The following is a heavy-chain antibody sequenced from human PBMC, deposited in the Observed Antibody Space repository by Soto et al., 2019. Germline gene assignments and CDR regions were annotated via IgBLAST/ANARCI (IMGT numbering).Heavy chain of an antibody. D-gene: IGHD5-12*01. J-gene: IGHJ4*02. CDR1: GFTFSTYG. V-gene: IGHV3-33*01. CDR3: ARDRWIVSTITSFDY. CDR2: IWYDGRKE. Sequence: GGSLSLSCSASGFTFSTYGMHWVRPAPGKGLEWVALIWYDGRKEDYADSVKGRFTISRDNSKNTLYLQMNSLRAEDTAVYYCARDRWIVSTITSFDYWGQGTPVTVSS.